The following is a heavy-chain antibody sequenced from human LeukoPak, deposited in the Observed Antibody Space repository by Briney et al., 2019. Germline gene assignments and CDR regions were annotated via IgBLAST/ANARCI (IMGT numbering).Heavy chain of an antibody. V-gene: IGHV3-20*04. CDR2: INWNGGST. CDR1: GSTFDDYG. CDR3: ARALYCTNGVCYTSGAFDI. D-gene: IGHD2-8*01. Sequence: GGSLRLSCAASGSTFDDYGMSWVRQAPGKGLEWVSGINWNGGSTGYADSVKGRFTISRDNAKNSLYLQMNSLRAEDTALYYCARALYCTNGVCYTSGAFDIWGQGTMVTVSS. J-gene: IGHJ3*02.